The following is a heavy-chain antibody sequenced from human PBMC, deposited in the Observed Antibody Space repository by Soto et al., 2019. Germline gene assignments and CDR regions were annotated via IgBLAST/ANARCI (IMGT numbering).Heavy chain of an antibody. CDR3: APLNGPRSGMDY. J-gene: IGHJ4*01. CDR1: ECTFSIYA. V-gene: IGHV3-23*01. Sequence: GVSLKLSCAASECTFSIYAMTWVRQAPGKGLEWVSAISGSGGSTYYADPVKGRFTISRDNSKNTLYLQMNSLRAEDTAVYYCAPLNGPRSGMDYWGHGTLVTVSS. CDR2: ISGSGGST. D-gene: IGHD1-26*01.